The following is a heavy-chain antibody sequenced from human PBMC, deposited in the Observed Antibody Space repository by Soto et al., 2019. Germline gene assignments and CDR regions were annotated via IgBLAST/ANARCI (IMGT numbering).Heavy chain of an antibody. D-gene: IGHD4-4*01. Sequence: AGSLRLSCATSGFTFRGSAIHWVRLASGKGLEWVGRIRSSANSFATAYGASVEGRFTISRDDSKNTAYLQMNSLKTEDTAVYYSTRRDDFGSYESHFWAQGTQVTVSS. CDR1: GFTFRGSA. J-gene: IGHJ4*02. CDR3: TRRDDFGSYESHF. V-gene: IGHV3-73*01. CDR2: IRSSANSFAT.